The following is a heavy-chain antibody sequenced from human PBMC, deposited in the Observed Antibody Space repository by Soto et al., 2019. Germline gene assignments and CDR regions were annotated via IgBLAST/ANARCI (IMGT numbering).Heavy chain of an antibody. CDR3: VSDPSRGNECARYVDL. J-gene: IGHJ2*01. Sequence: EVQLVESGGGLVQPGGSLRLSCAASGFSLYNYAMDWVRQAPGQGLEWVSYISLSSANIHYADSVRGRFTVSRDNAKNSLYLQMNSLRAEDPAVYYCVSDPSRGNECARYVDLWGRGTLVTVSS. D-gene: IGHD1-1*01. CDR1: GFSLYNYA. V-gene: IGHV3-48*01. CDR2: ISLSSANI.